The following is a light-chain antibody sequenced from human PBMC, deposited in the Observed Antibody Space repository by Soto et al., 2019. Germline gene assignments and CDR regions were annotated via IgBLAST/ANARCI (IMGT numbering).Light chain of an antibody. CDR1: NSDVGLYDF. CDR2: EVS. J-gene: IGLJ1*01. CDR3: ISYTGEDVRYV. V-gene: IGLV2-14*01. Sequence: QSVLTQPASVSWTPGQSITISYTGSNSDVGLYDFVSWYQHHPGRAPKLIVSEVSHRPSGISNRFSGSKPGNTASLTISGLQSEDEADYYCISYTGEDVRYVCGTGTKVTV.